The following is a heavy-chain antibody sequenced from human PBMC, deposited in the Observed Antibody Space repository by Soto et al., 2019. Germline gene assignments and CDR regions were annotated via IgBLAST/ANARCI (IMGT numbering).Heavy chain of an antibody. CDR1: GGTFSTFG. CDR3: AKSAPMDAGDKYYYDF. CDR2: IIPFFGTA. V-gene: IGHV1-69*13. D-gene: IGHD4-17*01. J-gene: IGHJ4*02. Sequence: SVKVSCKASGGTFSTFGISWVRQAPGQGLEWMGGIIPFFGTARYSQKFEDRITITADESTNTVYMDLRSLTSEDTAIYYCAKSAPMDAGDKYYYDFWGQGTLVTVSS.